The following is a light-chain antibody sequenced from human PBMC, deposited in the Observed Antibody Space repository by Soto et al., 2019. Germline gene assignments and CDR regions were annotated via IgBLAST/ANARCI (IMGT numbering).Light chain of an antibody. J-gene: IGLJ2*01. CDR3: QSYDSSLSGHVV. CDR2: GNY. CDR1: SSNIGTGFD. Sequence: QSALTQPPSVSGAPGQRVTISCTGTSSNIGTGFDVHWYQQLPGTAPKLLIFGNYNRPSGVPDRFSGSRSGTSASLAITGLQAEDEADYYCQSYDSSLSGHVVFGGGTKLTVL. V-gene: IGLV1-40*01.